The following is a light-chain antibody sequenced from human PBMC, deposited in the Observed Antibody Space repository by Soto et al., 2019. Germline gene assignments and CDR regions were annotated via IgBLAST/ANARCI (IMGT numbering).Light chain of an antibody. CDR1: QDISNH. CDR3: QQSYTSIT. V-gene: IGKV1-39*01. Sequence: DIQLTQSPSSLSASVGDRVTITCQASQDISNHLNWYQQKPGKAPKLLIYTASNLQSGVPSRFSGSGSGTDFTLTISSLQPEDFATYYCQQSYTSITFGQGTRLEIK. CDR2: TAS. J-gene: IGKJ5*01.